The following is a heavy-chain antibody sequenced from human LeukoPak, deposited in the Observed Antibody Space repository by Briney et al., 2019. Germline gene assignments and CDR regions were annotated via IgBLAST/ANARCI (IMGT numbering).Heavy chain of an antibody. CDR3: ARDCTNGVCPVSYYGMDV. Sequence: SVKVSCKASGGTFSSYAISWVRQAPGQGLEWMGGIIPIFGTANYAQKFQGRVTITADESTSTAYMELSSLRSEGTAVYYCARDCTNGVCPVSYYGMDVWGQGTTVTVSS. V-gene: IGHV1-69*13. CDR1: GGTFSSYA. CDR2: IIPIFGTA. D-gene: IGHD2-8*01. J-gene: IGHJ6*02.